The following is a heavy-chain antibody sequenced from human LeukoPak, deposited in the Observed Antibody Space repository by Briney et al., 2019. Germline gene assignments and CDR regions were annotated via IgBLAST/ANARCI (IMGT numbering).Heavy chain of an antibody. CDR2: INQSGSP. D-gene: IGHD6-6*01. CDR1: GGSFSGYQ. CDR3: ARRGSIAARPFDY. Sequence: DPSETLSLSCAVYGGSFSGYQWGWIRQPRGRGLEWIGEINQSGSPNYNPSLKTRVTISVDTSKTQFSLKLSSVTAADTAVYYCARRGSIAARPFDYWGPGTLVTVSS. J-gene: IGHJ4*02. V-gene: IGHV4-34*01.